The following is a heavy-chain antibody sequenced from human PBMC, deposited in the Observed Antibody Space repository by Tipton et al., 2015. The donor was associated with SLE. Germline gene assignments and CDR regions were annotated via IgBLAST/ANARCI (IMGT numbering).Heavy chain of an antibody. V-gene: IGHV3-21*01. J-gene: IGHJ2*01. CDR3: ASYGDYWYFDL. D-gene: IGHD4-17*01. CDR1: GFTFRNYA. Sequence: GSLRLSCSDSGFTFRNYAMHWVRQAPGKGLEWVSSISSSSSYIYYADSVKGRFTISRDNAKNSLYLQMNSLRAEDTAVYYCASYGDYWYFDLWGRGTLVTVSS. CDR2: ISSSSSYI.